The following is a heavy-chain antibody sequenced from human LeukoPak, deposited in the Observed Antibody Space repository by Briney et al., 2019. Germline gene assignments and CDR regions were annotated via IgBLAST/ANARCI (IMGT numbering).Heavy chain of an antibody. V-gene: IGHV4-59*01. Sequence: SETLSLTCTVSGGSISSYYWSWIRQPPGKGLEWIGCIYNSGSTNYNPSLKSRVTISVDTSKNQFSLKLSSVTAADTAVYYCAREETYYYYMDVWGKGTTVTVSS. J-gene: IGHJ6*03. CDR2: IYNSGST. CDR1: GGSISSYY. CDR3: AREETYYYYMDV.